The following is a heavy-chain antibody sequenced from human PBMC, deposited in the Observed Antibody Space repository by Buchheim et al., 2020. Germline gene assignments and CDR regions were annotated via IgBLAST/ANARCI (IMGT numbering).Heavy chain of an antibody. J-gene: IGHJ4*02. CDR3: ARDGQQWLVYFDY. D-gene: IGHD6-19*01. Sequence: QVQLVESGGGVVQPGRSLRLSCAASGLTFSSYAMHWVRQAPGKGLEWVAVISYDGSNKYYADSVKGRFTISRDNSKNTLYLQMNSLRAEDTAVYYCARDGQQWLVYFDYWGQGTL. V-gene: IGHV3-30-3*01. CDR1: GLTFSSYA. CDR2: ISYDGSNK.